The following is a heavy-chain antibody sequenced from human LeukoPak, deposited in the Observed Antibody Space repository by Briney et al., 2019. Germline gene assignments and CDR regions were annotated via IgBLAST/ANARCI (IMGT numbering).Heavy chain of an antibody. J-gene: IGHJ6*02. CDR1: GFTFSSYS. V-gene: IGHV3-21*01. Sequence: GGSLRLYCAASGFTFSSYSMKWVRQAPGKGLEWVSSISSSSSYIYYADSVKGRFTISRDNAKNSLYLQMNSLRAEDTAVYYCARDPGNYGYGMDVWGQGTTVTVSS. CDR2: ISSSSSYI. CDR3: ARDPGNYGYGMDV. D-gene: IGHD1-7*01.